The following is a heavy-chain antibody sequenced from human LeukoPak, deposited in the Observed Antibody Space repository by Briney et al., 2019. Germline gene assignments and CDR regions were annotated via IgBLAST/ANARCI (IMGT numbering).Heavy chain of an antibody. Sequence: ASVKVSCKASGYTFSSYGISWVRQAPGQGLEWVGWINGFNGDTKYAQQLQGRVSMTTDTSTSTTYMGLTSLRSDDTAVYYCARDYNYLIDYWGQGTLVTVSS. V-gene: IGHV1-18*01. CDR2: INGFNGDT. J-gene: IGHJ4*02. CDR1: GYTFSSYG. D-gene: IGHD5-24*01. CDR3: ARDYNYLIDY.